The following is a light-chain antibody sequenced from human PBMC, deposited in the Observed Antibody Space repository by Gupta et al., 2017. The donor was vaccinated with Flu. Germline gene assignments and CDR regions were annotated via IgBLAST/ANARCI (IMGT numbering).Light chain of an antibody. CDR3: GAWDDSRRCDG. CDR2: RND. Sequence: GTAPQLVISRNDQRPSGVPDRFSGSKSGATASLVISGLRPEDEAEYYCGAWDDSRRCDGFGTGTKVTVL. J-gene: IGLJ1*01. V-gene: IGLV1-47*01.